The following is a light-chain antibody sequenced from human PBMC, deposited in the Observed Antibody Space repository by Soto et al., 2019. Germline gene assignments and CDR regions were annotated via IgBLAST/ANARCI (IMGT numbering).Light chain of an antibody. CDR2: GAS. V-gene: IGKV3-20*01. CDR1: QSVSNNY. Sequence: EIVLTQSPGTLSLSPVGRATLSCRSSQSVSNNYLAWYQQKPGQAPRLLIYGASNRATGIPDRFSGSGSGTDFTLTISRLELEDFAVYYCKQYGSSGKFGQGTKVDIK. CDR3: KQYGSSGK. J-gene: IGKJ1*01.